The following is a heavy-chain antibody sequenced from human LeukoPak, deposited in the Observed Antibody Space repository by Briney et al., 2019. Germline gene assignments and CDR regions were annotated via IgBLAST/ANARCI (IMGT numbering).Heavy chain of an antibody. V-gene: IGHV3-66*01. D-gene: IGHD5-12*01. J-gene: IGHJ4*02. Sequence: PGGSLRLSCAASGFTVSSNYMSWVRQAPGKGLEWVSVIYSGGSTYYADSVKGRFTISRDNSKNTLYFQMNSLRVDDTAVYYCARAPWPVAYWGQGILVTVSS. CDR3: ARAPWPVAY. CDR2: IYSGGST. CDR1: GFTVSSNY.